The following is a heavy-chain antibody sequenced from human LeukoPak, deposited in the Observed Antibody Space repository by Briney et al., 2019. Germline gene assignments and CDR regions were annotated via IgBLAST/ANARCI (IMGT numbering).Heavy chain of an antibody. V-gene: IGHV4-4*09. CDR1: GGSISSYY. D-gene: IGHD5-12*01. Sequence: SETLSLTCTVSGGSISSYYWSWIRQPPGKGLEWIGYIYTSGSTNYNPSLKSRVTISVDTSKNQFSLKLSSVTAADTAVYYCARYAPVYSGYDSDWFDPWGQGTLVTVSS. CDR3: ARYAPVYSGYDSDWFDP. CDR2: IYTSGST. J-gene: IGHJ5*02.